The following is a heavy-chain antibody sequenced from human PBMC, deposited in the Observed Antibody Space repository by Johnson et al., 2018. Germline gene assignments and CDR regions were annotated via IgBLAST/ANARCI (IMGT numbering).Heavy chain of an antibody. Sequence: QVQLVQSGGGVVQXGRSLRLXCAASGFTFSSYGMPWVRQAPGKGLEWVAVISYDGSNKYYADSVKGRFTISRDNSKNTLYLQMNSLRAEDTAVYYCAKVLLYYYYYMDVWGKGTTVTVSS. CDR2: ISYDGSNK. D-gene: IGHD2-21*01. V-gene: IGHV3-30*18. CDR1: GFTFSSYG. J-gene: IGHJ6*03. CDR3: AKVLLYYYYYMDV.